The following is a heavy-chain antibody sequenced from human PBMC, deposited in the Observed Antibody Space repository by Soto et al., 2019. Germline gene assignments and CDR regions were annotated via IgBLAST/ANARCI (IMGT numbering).Heavy chain of an antibody. CDR2: IYYSGST. CDR1: GGSISSSSYY. J-gene: IGHJ4*02. V-gene: IGHV4-39*02. Sequence: PSETLSLTCTVSGGSISSSSYYWGWIRQPPGKGLEWIGSIYYSGSTYYNPSLKSRVTISVDTSKNHFSLKLNSVTAADTAVYYCARGGGYNFGIDYWGRGILVT. D-gene: IGHD5-12*01. CDR3: ARGGGYNFGIDY.